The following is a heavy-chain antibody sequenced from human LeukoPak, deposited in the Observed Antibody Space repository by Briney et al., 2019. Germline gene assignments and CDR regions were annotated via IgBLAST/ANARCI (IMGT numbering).Heavy chain of an antibody. J-gene: IGHJ4*02. CDR2: ISGDGRAS. V-gene: IGHV3-43*02. CDR1: GFTFDDYA. D-gene: IGHD1-26*01. Sequence: PGGSLRLSCVASGFTFDDYAMHWVRQAPGKGLEWVCLISGDGRASLYADSVKGRVTISRDNSRNSLFLQMNSLRPEDTALYYCANLADSGVGSRKEGFGYWGRGMLVTVSS. CDR3: ANLADSGVGSRKEGFGY.